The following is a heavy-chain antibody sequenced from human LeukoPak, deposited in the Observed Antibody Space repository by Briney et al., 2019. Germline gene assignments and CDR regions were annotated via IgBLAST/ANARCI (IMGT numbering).Heavy chain of an antibody. CDR1: GFTFDDYA. CDR3: ARGVRYCSGGSCYHFDY. V-gene: IGHV3-9*01. CDR2: ISWNSGSI. J-gene: IGHJ4*02. D-gene: IGHD2-15*01. Sequence: GGSLRLSCAASGFTFDDYAMHWVRQAPGKGLEWVSGISWNSGSIGYADSVKGRFTISRDNAKSSLYLQMNSPRAEDTAVYYCARGVRYCSGGSCYHFDYWGQGTLVTVSS.